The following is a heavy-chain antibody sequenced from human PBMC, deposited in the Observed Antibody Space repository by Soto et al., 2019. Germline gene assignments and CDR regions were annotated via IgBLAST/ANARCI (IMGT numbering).Heavy chain of an antibody. J-gene: IGHJ5*02. Sequence: QLQLQESGPGLVKPSETLSLTCTVSGGSISGSSYYWGWIRQPPGKGLEWIGSMSYSGSTYYNPSLKSRVTISIDPSKTQCSLRLSSVTAADTAVYYCARQGYTSASYYTPYTWFGPWGQGSLVTVSS. CDR1: GGSISGSSYY. CDR3: ARQGYTSASYYTPYTWFGP. D-gene: IGHD3-10*01. V-gene: IGHV4-39*01. CDR2: MSYSGST.